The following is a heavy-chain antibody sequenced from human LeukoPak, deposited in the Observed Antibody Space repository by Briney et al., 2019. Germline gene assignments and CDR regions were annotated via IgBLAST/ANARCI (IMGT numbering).Heavy chain of an antibody. CDR1: GFTFGSYG. CDR3: ARKKSVYRSSSSTYYYMDV. CDR2: IRHDGSDK. J-gene: IGHJ6*03. D-gene: IGHD6-6*01. V-gene: IGHV3-30*02. Sequence: GESLRLSCAASGFTFGSYGVHWVRQAPGKGLEWVAFIRHDGSDKYYADSVKGRFTISRDNSKSTLYLQMNSLRAEDTAVYHCARKKSVYRSSSSTYYYMDVRGKGTTVTVSS.